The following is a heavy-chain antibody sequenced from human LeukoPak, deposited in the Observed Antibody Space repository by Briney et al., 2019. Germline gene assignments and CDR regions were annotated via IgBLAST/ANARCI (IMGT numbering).Heavy chain of an antibody. CDR2: IYENGGTT. Sequence: GSLRLSCVGSGFTFRSHAMSWVRQAPEKGLEFVSGIYENGGTTYYADSVKGRFSISRDNSKNTLYLQMDSLRSEDTAVYYCARPYCGGDCYSDYWGQGTLVTVSS. V-gene: IGHV3-23*01. CDR3: ARPYCGGDCYSDY. J-gene: IGHJ4*02. D-gene: IGHD2-21*02. CDR1: GFTFRSHA.